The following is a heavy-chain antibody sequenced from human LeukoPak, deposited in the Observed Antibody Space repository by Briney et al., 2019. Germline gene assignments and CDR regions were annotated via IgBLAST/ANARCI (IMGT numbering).Heavy chain of an antibody. V-gene: IGHV3-48*01. CDR1: GFTFSTYS. CDR3: ARNYGNAFDI. D-gene: IGHD4-17*01. J-gene: IGHJ3*02. Sequence: PGGSLRLSCAASGFTFSTYSMNWVRQAPGKGLEWVSYITSSSSTIYYADSVKGRFTISRDNAKNSLYLQMNSLRVEDTAVFYCARNYGNAFDIWAKGQWSPSLQ. CDR2: ITSSSSTI.